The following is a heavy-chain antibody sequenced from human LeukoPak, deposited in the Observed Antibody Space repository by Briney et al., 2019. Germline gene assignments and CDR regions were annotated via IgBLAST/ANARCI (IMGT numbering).Heavy chain of an antibody. CDR1: GFTFSSYG. V-gene: IGHV3-30*18. CDR3: AKDTRGTTPRYGMDV. D-gene: IGHD1-1*01. Sequence: GRSLRLSCAASGFTFSSYGMHWVRQAPGKGLEWVAGISYDGSNKYYADSVKGRFTISRDNSKNTLYLQMNSLRAEDTAVYYCAKDTRGTTPRYGMDVWGKGTTVTVSS. J-gene: IGHJ6*04. CDR2: ISYDGSNK.